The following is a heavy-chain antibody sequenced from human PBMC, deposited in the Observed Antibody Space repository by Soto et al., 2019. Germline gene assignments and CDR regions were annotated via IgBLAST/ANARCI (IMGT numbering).Heavy chain of an antibody. CDR3: ARSCSGGSCYPLMDV. Sequence: PSETLSLTCAVSGGSISSTSWWSWVRQPPGKGLEWIGDISHRGNTNYNPSLKSRLNISVDKSKNNFSLRLSSVTAADTAVYYCARSCSGGSCYPLMDVWGQGTTVTVSS. V-gene: IGHV4-4*02. J-gene: IGHJ6*02. D-gene: IGHD2-15*01. CDR1: GGSISSTSW. CDR2: ISHRGNT.